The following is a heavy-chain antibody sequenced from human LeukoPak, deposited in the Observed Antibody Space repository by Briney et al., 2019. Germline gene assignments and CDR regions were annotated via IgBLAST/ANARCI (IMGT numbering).Heavy chain of an antibody. V-gene: IGHV3-9*01. D-gene: IGHD3-3*01. J-gene: IGHJ4*02. CDR1: GFTFDDYA. CDR3: AKFASKWLLFTGAYYFDC. CDR2: ISRDSGTI. Sequence: GGSLRLSCAASGFTFDDYAMHWVRQAPGKGLEWVSGISRDSGTIVYADSVKGRFTISRDNARNSLYLQMNSLRAEDTAVYYCAKFASKWLLFTGAYYFDCWGQGTLVTVSS.